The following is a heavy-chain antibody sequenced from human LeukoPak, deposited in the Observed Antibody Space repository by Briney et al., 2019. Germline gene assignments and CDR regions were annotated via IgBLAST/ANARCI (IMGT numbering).Heavy chain of an antibody. Sequence: GGSLRLSCAASGFTFSSYAMHWVRQAPGKGLEYVSAISSNGGSTYYADSVKGRFTISRDNSKNTLYLQMSSLRAEDTAVYYCVKDQSRFLEWLSPFDYWGQGTLVTVSS. CDR2: ISSNGGST. CDR1: GFTFSSYA. CDR3: VKDQSRFLEWLSPFDY. V-gene: IGHV3-64D*06. J-gene: IGHJ4*02. D-gene: IGHD3-3*01.